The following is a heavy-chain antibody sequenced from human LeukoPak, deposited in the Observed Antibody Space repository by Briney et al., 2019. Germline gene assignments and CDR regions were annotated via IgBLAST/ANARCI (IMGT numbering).Heavy chain of an antibody. V-gene: IGHV1-18*01. CDR2: ISAYNGNT. Sequence: ASVKVSCKASGYTFTSYGISWVRQAPGQGLEWMGWISAYNGNTNYAQKLQGRVTMTTDTSTSTANMELRSLRSDDTAVYYCARTPRGEAFDIWGQGTMVTVSS. CDR1: GYTFTSYG. J-gene: IGHJ3*02. D-gene: IGHD3-10*01. CDR3: ARTPRGEAFDI.